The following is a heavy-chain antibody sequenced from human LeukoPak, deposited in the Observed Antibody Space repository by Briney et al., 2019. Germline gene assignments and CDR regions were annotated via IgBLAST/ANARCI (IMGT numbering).Heavy chain of an antibody. D-gene: IGHD2-2*01. Sequence: GGSLRLSCAASGFTFSSCAMNWLRQAPGKGLEWVSAISGSGGSTYYADSVKGRFTISRDNSKNTLYLQMNSLRAEDTAVYYCAKESRDIVVVPAAPFDYWGQGTLVTVSS. CDR3: AKESRDIVVVPAAPFDY. V-gene: IGHV3-23*01. CDR2: ISGSGGST. J-gene: IGHJ4*02. CDR1: GFTFSSCA.